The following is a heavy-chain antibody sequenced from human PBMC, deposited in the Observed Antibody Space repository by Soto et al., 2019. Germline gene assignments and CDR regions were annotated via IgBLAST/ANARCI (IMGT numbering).Heavy chain of an antibody. Sequence: PSETLSLTCTVSGGSISSTNYHWGWLRPPPGKGLEWIGSIYYSGSTYYNPSLKSRVTISVDTSKNQFSLKLSSVTAADTAVYYCAGLSYGYPYYFDYWGQGTLVTGSS. J-gene: IGHJ4*02. CDR1: GGSISSTNYH. CDR3: AGLSYGYPYYFDY. D-gene: IGHD5-18*01. CDR2: IYYSGST. V-gene: IGHV4-39*01.